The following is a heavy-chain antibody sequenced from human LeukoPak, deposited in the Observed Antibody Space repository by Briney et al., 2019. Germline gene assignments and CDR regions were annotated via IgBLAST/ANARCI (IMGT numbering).Heavy chain of an antibody. D-gene: IGHD2-2*01. V-gene: IGHV4-34*01. Sequence: SETLSLTCAVYGGSFSVYYWSWIRQPPGKGLEWIGEINHSGSTNYNPSLKSRVTISVDKSKNQFSLKLTSVTAADTAVYYCARGQVVPAVRTFDPWGQGTLVTVSS. J-gene: IGHJ5*02. CDR3: ARGQVVPAVRTFDP. CDR2: INHSGST. CDR1: GGSFSVYY.